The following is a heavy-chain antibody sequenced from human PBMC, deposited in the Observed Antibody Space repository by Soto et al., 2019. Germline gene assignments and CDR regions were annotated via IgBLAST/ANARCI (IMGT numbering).Heavy chain of an antibody. J-gene: IGHJ4*02. Sequence: QVQLKESGPGLAKPSETLSLTCTVSGGSLTGYFWSWIRQSPGGGLEWLGNIHYSGRTTYNPSLRGRAPIPTDAPKNHFSLKLGSVTAGDTAVYSGAGGGGWLPQYWGQGTLVTVSS. D-gene: IGHD5-12*01. CDR2: IHYSGRT. V-gene: IGHV4-59*01. CDR3: AGGGGWLPQY. CDR1: GGSLTGYF.